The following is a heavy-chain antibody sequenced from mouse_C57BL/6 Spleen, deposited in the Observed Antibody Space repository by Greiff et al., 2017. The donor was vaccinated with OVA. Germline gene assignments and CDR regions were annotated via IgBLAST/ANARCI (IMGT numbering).Heavy chain of an antibody. CDR3: ARPSYYGSTAWFAY. CDR1: GFTFSDYG. CDR2: ISSGSSTI. V-gene: IGHV5-17*01. J-gene: IGHJ3*01. Sequence: EVKLQESGGGLVKPGGSLKLSCAASGFTFSDYGMHWVRQAPEKGLEWVAYISSGSSTIYYADKVKGRVTITRDNAKNTLFLQMTSLRSEDTAMYYWARPSYYGSTAWFAYWGQGTLVTVSA. D-gene: IGHD1-1*01.